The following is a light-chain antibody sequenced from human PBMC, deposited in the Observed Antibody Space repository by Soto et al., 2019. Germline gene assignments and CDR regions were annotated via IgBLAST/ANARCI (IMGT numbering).Light chain of an antibody. CDR3: QYLNSFPLS. J-gene: IGKJ4*01. CDR1: QGIRSY. CDR2: LAS. V-gene: IGKV1-9*01. Sequence: DIQLTQSPASLSASVGDRVTITCRASQGIRSYLAWYQQKPGKAPKLLIFLASTLQGGVPSRFSGSGSGTDFSLTINSLQPEDVATYYCQYLNSFPLSFGGGTKVDIK.